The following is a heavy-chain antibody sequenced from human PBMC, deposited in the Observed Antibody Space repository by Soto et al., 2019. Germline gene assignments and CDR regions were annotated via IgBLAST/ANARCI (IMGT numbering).Heavy chain of an antibody. J-gene: IGHJ6*02. CDR2: ISGSGGST. Sequence: GGSLRLSCAASGFTFSSYAMSWVRQAPGKGLEWVSAISGSGGSTYYADSVKGRFTISRDNSKNTLYLQMNSLRVEDTAVYYCGKGISGSYGDGMDVWGQGTTVTVSS. CDR3: GKGISGSYGDGMDV. D-gene: IGHD1-26*01. CDR1: GFTFSSYA. V-gene: IGHV3-23*01.